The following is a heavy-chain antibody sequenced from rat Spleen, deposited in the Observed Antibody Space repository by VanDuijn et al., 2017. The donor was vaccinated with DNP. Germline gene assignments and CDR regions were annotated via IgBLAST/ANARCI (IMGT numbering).Heavy chain of an antibody. D-gene: IGHD1-2*01. V-gene: IGHV5-25*01. J-gene: IGHJ4*01. CDR2: ISTGGGNT. CDR3: TRDNYSSYMPYYYAMDA. Sequence: EVQLVESGGGLVQPGRSLKLSCAASGFTFSNYYMAWVRQAPTKGLEWVASISTGGGNTYYRDSVKGRFTISRDNAKDTLSLQISKLGSEDTAIYYCTRDNYSSYMPYYYAMDAWGQGTSVTVSS. CDR1: GFTFSNYY.